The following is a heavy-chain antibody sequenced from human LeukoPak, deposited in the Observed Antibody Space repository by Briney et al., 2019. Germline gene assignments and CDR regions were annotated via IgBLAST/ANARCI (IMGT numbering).Heavy chain of an antibody. CDR1: GYSFTSYW. D-gene: IGHD1-26*01. J-gene: IGHJ2*01. V-gene: IGHV5-51*01. Sequence: GESLKISCKGSGYSFTSYWIGWVRQMPGKDLEWMGIIYPGDSDTIYSPSLQGQVTFSADKSINTAYLQWSSLKASDTAMYYCAKSRGANWYFDLWGRGTLVTVSS. CDR3: AKSRGANWYFDL. CDR2: IYPGDSDT.